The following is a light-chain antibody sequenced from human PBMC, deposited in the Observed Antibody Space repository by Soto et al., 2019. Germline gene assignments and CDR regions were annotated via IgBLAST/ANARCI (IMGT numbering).Light chain of an antibody. V-gene: IGLV1-44*01. CDR2: SNN. CDR3: AAWDDSLNGHV. CDR1: SSNIGSNT. J-gene: IGLJ1*01. Sequence: QSVLTQPPPASGTPGQRVTISCSGSSSNIGSNTVNWYQQLPGTAPKLLIYSNNQRPSGVPDRFSGSKSGTSASLAISGLQSEDEDDYYCAAWDDSLNGHVFGTGTKLTVL.